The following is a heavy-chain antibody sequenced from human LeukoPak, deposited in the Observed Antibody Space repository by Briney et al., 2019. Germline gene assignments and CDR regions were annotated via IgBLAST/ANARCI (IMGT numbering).Heavy chain of an antibody. CDR2: IYYSGST. Sequence: ASETLSLTCTVSGGSISSSSYYWGWIRQPPGKGLEWIGSIYYSGSTYYNPSLKSRVTISVDTSKNQFSLKLSSVTAADTAVYFCARDLVTVTKGFEMWGQGTMVSVSS. V-gene: IGHV4-39*07. J-gene: IGHJ3*01. CDR1: GGSISSSSYY. D-gene: IGHD4-17*01. CDR3: ARDLVTVTKGFEM.